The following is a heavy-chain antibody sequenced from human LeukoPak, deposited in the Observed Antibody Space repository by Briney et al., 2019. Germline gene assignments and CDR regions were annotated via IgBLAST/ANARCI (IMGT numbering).Heavy chain of an antibody. D-gene: IGHD1-1*01. J-gene: IGHJ4*02. V-gene: IGHV4-59*01. CDR1: GGSISGYY. CDR2: IFESQTT. Sequence: SETLSLTCSVSGGSISGYYWSWLRQPPGKGLEWVGYIFESQTTGYNPSLESRVTISQDTSRNQFSLKLSSVTAADTAVYYCARWNEGLDYWGQGTLVTVSS. CDR3: ARWNEGLDY.